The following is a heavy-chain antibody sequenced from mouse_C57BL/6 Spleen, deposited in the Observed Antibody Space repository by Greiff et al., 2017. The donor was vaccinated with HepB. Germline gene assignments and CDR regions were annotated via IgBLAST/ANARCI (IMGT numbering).Heavy chain of an antibody. V-gene: IGHV1-55*01. D-gene: IGHD1-1*01. Sequence: QVQLQQSGAELVKPGASVKMSCKASGYTFTSYWITWVKQRPGQGLEWIGDIYPGSGSTNYNEKFKSKATLTVDTSSSTAYMQLSSLTSEDSAVYYCAGYGSSFYYFDYWGQGTTLTVSS. CDR2: IYPGSGST. J-gene: IGHJ2*01. CDR3: AGYGSSFYYFDY. CDR1: GYTFTSYW.